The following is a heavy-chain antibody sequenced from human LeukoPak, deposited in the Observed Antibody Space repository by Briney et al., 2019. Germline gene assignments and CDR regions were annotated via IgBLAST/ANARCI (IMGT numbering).Heavy chain of an antibody. CDR2: INHSGST. CDR3: ARQRKYSSGWYRPIKYYDSSGSFDY. J-gene: IGHJ4*02. Sequence: PSETLSLTCAVYGGSFSGYYWSWIRQPPGKALEWIGEINHSGSTNYNPSLKSRVTISVDTSKNQFSLKLSSVTAADTAVYYCARQRKYSSGWYRPIKYYDSSGSFDYWGQGTLVTVSS. CDR1: GGSFSGYY. D-gene: IGHD3-22*01. V-gene: IGHV4-34*01.